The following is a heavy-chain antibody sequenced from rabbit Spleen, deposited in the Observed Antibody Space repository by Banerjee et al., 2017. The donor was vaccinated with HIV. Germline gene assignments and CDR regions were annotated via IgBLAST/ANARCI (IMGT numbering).Heavy chain of an antibody. CDR3: ARGDDSGAAYANRLNL. J-gene: IGHJ4*01. CDR1: GFSFSSSYF. V-gene: IGHV1S45*01. CDR2: IYGDNSGVT. Sequence: QEQLVESGGGLVQPEGSLTLTCTASGFSFSSSYFICWVRQAPGKGLEWIACIYGDNSGVTAYANWAKGRFTISKTSSTTVTLQMTRLTAADTATYFCARGDDSGAAYANRLNLWGQGTLVTVS. D-gene: IGHD6-1*01.